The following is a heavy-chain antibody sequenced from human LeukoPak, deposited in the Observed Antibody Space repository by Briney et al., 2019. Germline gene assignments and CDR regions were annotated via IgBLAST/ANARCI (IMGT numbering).Heavy chain of an antibody. V-gene: IGHV4-61*02. CDR1: GGSLSSGSYY. D-gene: IGHD4-17*01. J-gene: IGHJ4*02. CDR2: IYTSGTT. CDR3: ARAGDLTVTPDY. Sequence: SQTLSLTCTVSGGSLSSGSYYWSWIRQPTGKGLEWIGRIYTSGTTNYNPSLRSRVTISVDTSRNHFSLKLSAVTAADTPVYYRARAGDLTVTPDYWGQGTLVTVSS.